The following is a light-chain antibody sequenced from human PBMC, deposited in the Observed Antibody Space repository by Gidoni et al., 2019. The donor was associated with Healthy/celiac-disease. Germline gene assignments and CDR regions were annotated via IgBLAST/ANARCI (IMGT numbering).Light chain of an antibody. CDR2: AAS. Sequence: DIQMTQSPSSLSASVGDRVTITCRASQSISSYLNWYQQKPGKAHKLLIYAASSLQSGGPSRFSGSGSGTDLTLTISSLQPEDFATYYCQQSYSTPWTFGQGTKVEIK. V-gene: IGKV1-39*01. CDR3: QQSYSTPWT. CDR1: QSISSY. J-gene: IGKJ1*01.